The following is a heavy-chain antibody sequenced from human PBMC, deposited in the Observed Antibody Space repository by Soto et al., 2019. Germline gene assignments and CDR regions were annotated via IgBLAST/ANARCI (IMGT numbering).Heavy chain of an antibody. V-gene: IGHV4-30-2*01. CDR2: ISHTGRT. D-gene: IGHD3-16*01. CDR1: GGSISSGNSYA. CDR3: ARAVAPYLGTWFDP. Sequence: QLQLQESGSGLVKPSQTMSLTCAVSGGSISSGNSYAWSWIRQPPGKGLEWIGSISHTGRTAYNPSLKGRVTMSVDKSKTQFSRKLSSVTAADMAVYYCARAVAPYLGTWFDPWGQGSLVIVSS. J-gene: IGHJ5*02.